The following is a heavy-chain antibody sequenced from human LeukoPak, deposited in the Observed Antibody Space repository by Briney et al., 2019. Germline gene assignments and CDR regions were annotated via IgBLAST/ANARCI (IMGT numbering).Heavy chain of an antibody. CDR2: INTNTGNP. D-gene: IGHD3-22*01. V-gene: IGHV7-4-1*02. J-gene: IGHJ4*02. CDR3: ARESSSGNYYDSSGYLYYFDY. Sequence: GASVKVSCKASGYTFTSYAMNWVRQAPGQGLEWVGRINTNTGNPTYAQGFTGRFVFSLDTSVSTAYLQISSLKAEDTAVYYCARESSSGNYYDSSGYLYYFDYWGQGTLVTVSS. CDR1: GYTFTSYA.